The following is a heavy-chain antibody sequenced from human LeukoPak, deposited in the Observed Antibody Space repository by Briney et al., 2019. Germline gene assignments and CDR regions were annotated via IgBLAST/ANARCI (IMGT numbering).Heavy chain of an antibody. CDR1: GGSISSYY. CDR2: IYYSGST. J-gene: IGHJ4*02. D-gene: IGHD4-17*01. CDR3: AREKDDYGDYVDY. Sequence: PSETLSLTCTVSGGSISSYYWSWIRQPPGKGLEWIGYIYYSGSTNYNPSLKSRVTISVDTSKNQFSLKLSSVTAADTAVYHCAREKDDYGDYVDYWGQGTLVTVSS. V-gene: IGHV4-59*12.